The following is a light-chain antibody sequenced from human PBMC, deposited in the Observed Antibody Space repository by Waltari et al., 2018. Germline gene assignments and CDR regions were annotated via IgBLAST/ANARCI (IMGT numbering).Light chain of an antibody. Sequence: QSALTKPPSASGPPGHSVTISCTGRTTAVGGLDYFSWYQQQPGKAPKLIMHQVNKRPSGVPDRFSGSKSGNSAYLTVSGLQADDEGDYHCSSYGGSSTLVFGGGTKLTVL. CDR1: TTAVGGLDY. V-gene: IGLV2-8*01. CDR2: QVN. J-gene: IGLJ2*01. CDR3: SSYGGSSTLV.